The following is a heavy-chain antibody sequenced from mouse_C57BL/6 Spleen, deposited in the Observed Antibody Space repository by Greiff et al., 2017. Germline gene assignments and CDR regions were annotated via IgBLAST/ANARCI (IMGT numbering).Heavy chain of an antibody. J-gene: IGHJ2*01. CDR1: GFNIKDYY. CDR2: IDPEDGDT. V-gene: IGHV14-1*01. CDR3: TTGYYYGSSYLFFDY. Sequence: VQLKESGAELVRPGASVKLSCTASGFNIKDYYMHWVKQRPEQGLEWIGRIDPEDGDTEYAPKFQGKATMTADTSSNTAYLQLSSLTSEDTAVYYCTTGYYYGSSYLFFDYWGQGTTLTVSS. D-gene: IGHD1-1*01.